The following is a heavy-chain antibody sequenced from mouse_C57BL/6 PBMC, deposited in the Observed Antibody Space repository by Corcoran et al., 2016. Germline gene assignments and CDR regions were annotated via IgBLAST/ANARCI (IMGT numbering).Heavy chain of an antibody. J-gene: IGHJ4*01. Sequence: QIQLVQSGPELKKPGETVKISCKASGYTFTTYGMSWVKQAPGKGLKWMGWINTYSGVPTYVDDFKGRFAFSLETSASTAYLQINNLKNEDTATYFCARDYYYAMDYWGQGTSVTVSS. CDR2: INTYSGVP. CDR1: GYTFTTYG. CDR3: ARDYYYAMDY. V-gene: IGHV9-3*01. D-gene: IGHD2-13*01.